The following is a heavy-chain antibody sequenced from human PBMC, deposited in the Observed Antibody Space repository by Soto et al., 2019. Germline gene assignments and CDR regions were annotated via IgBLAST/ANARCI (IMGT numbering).Heavy chain of an antibody. CDR2: ISYDGSNK. J-gene: IGHJ4*02. D-gene: IGHD4-17*01. CDR3: ARDSGYGDHQVGY. CDR1: GFTFSSYA. V-gene: IGHV3-30-3*01. Sequence: QVQLVESGGGVVQPRRSLRLSCAASGFTFSSYAMHWVRQAPGKGLEWVAVISYDGSNKYYADSVKGRFTISRDNSKNTLYLQMNSLRAEDTAVYYCARDSGYGDHQVGYWGQGTLVTVSS.